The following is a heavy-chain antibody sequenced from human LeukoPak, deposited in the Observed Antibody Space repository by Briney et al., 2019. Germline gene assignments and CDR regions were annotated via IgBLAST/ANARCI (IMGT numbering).Heavy chain of an antibody. CDR2: INTNIGGT. Sequence: GSVKVSCKASGYTFSGYYIHWVRQAPGQGLEWMGWINTNIGGTNYAQKFQGRVTMTRDTSISTAYMELGRLRLDDTAIYYCARVYAPGGWFDPWGQGTLVTVSS. D-gene: IGHD2/OR15-2a*01. CDR1: GYTFSGYY. V-gene: IGHV1-2*02. J-gene: IGHJ5*02. CDR3: ARVYAPGGWFDP.